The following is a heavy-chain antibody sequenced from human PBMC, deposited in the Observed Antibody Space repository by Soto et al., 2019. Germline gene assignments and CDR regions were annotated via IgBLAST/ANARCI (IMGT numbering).Heavy chain of an antibody. CDR3: ATRGRSLGYYYGMDA. D-gene: IGHD3-10*01. CDR2: INAGNGNT. J-gene: IGHJ6*02. Sequence: ASVKVSCKASGYTFTSYAMHWVRQAPGQRLEWMGWINAGNGNTKYSQKFQGRVTITRDTSASTAHMELSSLRSEDTAVYYCATRGRSLGYYYGMDAWGQGTTVTVSS. CDR1: GYTFTSYA. V-gene: IGHV1-3*01.